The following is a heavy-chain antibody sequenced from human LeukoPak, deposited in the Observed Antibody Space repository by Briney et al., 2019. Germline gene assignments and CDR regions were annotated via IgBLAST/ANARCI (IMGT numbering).Heavy chain of an antibody. J-gene: IGHJ4*02. CDR2: IYPGDSDT. CDR3: ARHAGSGSYYSRAIDY. Sequence: GESLKISCEASGYSFTTYWIGWVRQVPGKGLEWMGIIYPGDSDTRYSPSFQGQVTISADKSISTAYLQWSSLKASDTAMYYCARHAGSGSYYSRAIDYWGQGTLVTVSS. D-gene: IGHD3-10*01. V-gene: IGHV5-51*01. CDR1: GYSFTTYW.